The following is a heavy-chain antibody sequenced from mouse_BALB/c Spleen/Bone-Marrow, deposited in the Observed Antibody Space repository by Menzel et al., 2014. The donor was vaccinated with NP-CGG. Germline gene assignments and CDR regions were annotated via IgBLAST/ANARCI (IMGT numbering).Heavy chain of an antibody. Sequence: EVKLMESGGGLVQPGGSLKLSCAASGFDFSRYWMSWVRQAPGKGLEWIGEINPDSSTINYTPSLKDKFIISRDNAKNTLYLQMSKVRSEDTALYYCARLYYDYDDVFDWYFDVWGAGTTVTDSS. CDR2: INPDSSTI. J-gene: IGHJ1*01. CDR1: GFDFSRYW. CDR3: ARLYYDYDDVFDWYFDV. V-gene: IGHV4-1*02. D-gene: IGHD2-4*01.